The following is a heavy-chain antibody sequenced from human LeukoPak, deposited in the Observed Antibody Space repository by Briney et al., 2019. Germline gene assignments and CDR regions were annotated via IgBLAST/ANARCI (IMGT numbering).Heavy chain of an antibody. Sequence: SETLSLTCGVSGGSISSTNLWSWVRQPPGQGLGGIGVISLSGVTNYNSSLKSRVTMSIDRSKNHLSLTLTSVTAADTAVYYCSRESGAFSPFGYWGQGTLVTVSS. CDR2: ISLSGVT. D-gene: IGHD1-26*01. CDR3: SRESGAFSPFGY. V-gene: IGHV4-4*02. J-gene: IGHJ4*02. CDR1: GGSISSTNL.